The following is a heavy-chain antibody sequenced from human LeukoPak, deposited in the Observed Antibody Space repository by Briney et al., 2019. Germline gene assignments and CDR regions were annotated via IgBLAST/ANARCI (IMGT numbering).Heavy chain of an antibody. CDR3: ARVDYGGTYFDY. CDR2: ISGSSSYT. J-gene: IGHJ4*02. CDR1: GFTVSSNY. Sequence: GGSLRLSCAASGFTVSSNYMSWIRQAPGKGLGWISFISGSSSYTNYADSVKGQFTISRDNAKKSPYLQMNSLRAEDTAVYYCARVDYGGTYFDYWGQGTLVTVSS. D-gene: IGHD4-23*01. V-gene: IGHV3-11*05.